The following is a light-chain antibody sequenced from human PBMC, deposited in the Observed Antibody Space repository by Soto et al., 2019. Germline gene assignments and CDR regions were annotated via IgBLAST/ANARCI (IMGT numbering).Light chain of an antibody. V-gene: IGKV1-5*01. CDR2: DAS. CDR1: QSISSW. CDR3: QQYNNWPPWT. Sequence: DIQMTQSPSTLPASVGARVTITCRASQSISSWLAWYQQKPGKAPKLLIYDASSLESGVPSRFSGSGSGTEFTLTISSLQSEDFAVYYCQQYNNWPPWTFGQGTKVDIK. J-gene: IGKJ1*01.